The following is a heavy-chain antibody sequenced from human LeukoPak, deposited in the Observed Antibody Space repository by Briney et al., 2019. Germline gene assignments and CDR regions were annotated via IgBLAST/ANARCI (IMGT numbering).Heavy chain of an antibody. CDR3: VRGVLGYCSSTSCYEGFDP. D-gene: IGHD2-2*01. Sequence: ASVKVSCKASGYTFTSYYMHWVRQAPGQGLEWMGIINPSGGSTSYAQKFQGRVTMTRDTSTSTVYMELSSLRSEDTAVYYCVRGVLGYCSSTSCYEGFDPWGQGTLVTVSS. V-gene: IGHV1-46*01. CDR1: GYTFTSYY. J-gene: IGHJ5*02. CDR2: INPSGGST.